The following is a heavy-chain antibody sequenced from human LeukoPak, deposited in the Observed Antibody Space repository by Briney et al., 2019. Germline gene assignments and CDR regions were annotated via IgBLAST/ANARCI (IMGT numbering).Heavy chain of an antibody. V-gene: IGHV1-69*02. D-gene: IGHD2-2*02. CDR1: GGTFSSYT. Sequence: ASVKVSCKASGGTFSSYTISWVRQAPGQGREWMGRIIPILGIANYAQKFQGRVTITADKSTSTAYMELSSLRSEDTAVYYCARPGRYCSSTSCYNYFDYWGQGTLVTVSS. J-gene: IGHJ4*02. CDR2: IIPILGIA. CDR3: ARPGRYCSSTSCYNYFDY.